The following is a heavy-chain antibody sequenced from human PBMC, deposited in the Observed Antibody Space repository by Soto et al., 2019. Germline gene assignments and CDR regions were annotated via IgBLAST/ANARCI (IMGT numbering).Heavy chain of an antibody. CDR1: GGMFYSSA. Sequence: ASVKVSCKASGGMFYSSAINWVRQAPGQGLEWMGGIVPMNGSPKYAQEFLGRVTISADASATTAYMDLSGLKSEDTAVYYCSFAPNWTYQLTGPFDSWGRGTLVTVS. J-gene: IGHJ5*01. CDR3: SFAPNWTYQLTGPFDS. V-gene: IGHV1-69*13. CDR2: IVPMNGSP. D-gene: IGHD2-2*01.